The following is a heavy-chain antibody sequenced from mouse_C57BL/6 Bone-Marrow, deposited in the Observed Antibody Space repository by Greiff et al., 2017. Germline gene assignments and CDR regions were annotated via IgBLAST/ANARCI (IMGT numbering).Heavy chain of an antibody. CDR2: ISIGGDYI. J-gene: IGHJ4*01. D-gene: IGHD2-5*01. CDR3: TREGNSNPYAMDY. Sequence: EVQVVESGEGLVKPGGSLKLSCAASGFTFSSYAMSWVRQTPEKRLEWVAYISIGGDYIYYADTVKGRFTITRDNARNTLYLQMSSLKSEDTAMYYCTREGNSNPYAMDYWGQGTSVTVSS. CDR1: GFTFSSYA. V-gene: IGHV5-9-1*02.